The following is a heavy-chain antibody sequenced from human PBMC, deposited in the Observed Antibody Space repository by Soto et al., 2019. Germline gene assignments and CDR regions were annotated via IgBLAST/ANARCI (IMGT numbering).Heavy chain of an antibody. J-gene: IGHJ6*02. CDR3: AKDFDSYSSGRYGMDL. CDR2: ISSGGDNT. CDR1: VFTFSSHA. V-gene: IGHV3-23*01. Sequence: GGSLRLSCAASVFTFSSHAMSWVRQAPGKGLEWVSTISSGGDNTYSADSVKGRFTISRDTSKNTLYLQMNSLRAEDTAVYYCAKDFDSYSSGRYGMDLWGQGTTVTVSS. D-gene: IGHD6-19*01.